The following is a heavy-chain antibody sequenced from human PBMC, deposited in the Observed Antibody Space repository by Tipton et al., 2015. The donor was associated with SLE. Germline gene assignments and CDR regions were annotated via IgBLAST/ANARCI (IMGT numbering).Heavy chain of an antibody. CDR3: AKERQTLVATQYNWVDP. V-gene: IGHV3-23*01. D-gene: IGHD2-21*02. CDR2: INGRGGRI. CDR1: GFTFSTYA. Sequence: SLRLSCAASGFTFSTYAMSWVRQVPGKGLEWVSGINGRGGRISYADSVRGRFSISRDDSKNTLYLQMNSLRDEDTAVYYCAKERQTLVATQYNWVDPWGQGTLVTVSS. J-gene: IGHJ5*02.